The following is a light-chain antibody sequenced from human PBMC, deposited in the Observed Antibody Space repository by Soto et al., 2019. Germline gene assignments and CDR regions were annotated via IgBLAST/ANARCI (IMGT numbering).Light chain of an antibody. CDR3: QQYNNWPPT. CDR2: GAS. Sequence: EIVMTQSPATLSVSPGERATLSCRASQSVSSKLAWYQQKPGQAPRLLIYGASTRATGIPARFSGIRSATDFTLTISSLQSEDFALYYCQQYNNWPPTFGQGTRLEIK. CDR1: QSVSSK. V-gene: IGKV3-15*01. J-gene: IGKJ5*01.